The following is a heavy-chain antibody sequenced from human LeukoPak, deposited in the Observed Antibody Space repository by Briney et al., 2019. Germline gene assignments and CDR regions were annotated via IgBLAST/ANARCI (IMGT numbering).Heavy chain of an antibody. V-gene: IGHV3-23*01. Sequence: GGSLRLSCAASGFTFNNYAMSWVRQTPGKGLEWVSAISGGGGSTYYADSVKGRFTISRDNYKNTLFLQLSSLRAEDTAVYYCAKEAVTTDAFGWSIDYWGRGTLVTVSS. D-gene: IGHD6-19*01. J-gene: IGHJ4*02. CDR2: ISGGGGST. CDR1: GFTFNNYA. CDR3: AKEAVTTDAFGWSIDY.